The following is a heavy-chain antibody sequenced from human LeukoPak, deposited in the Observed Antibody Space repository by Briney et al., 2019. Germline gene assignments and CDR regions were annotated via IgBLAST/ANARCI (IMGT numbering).Heavy chain of an antibody. Sequence: SETLSLTCTVSGYSISSGYYWGWIRQPPGKGLEWIGSIYHSGSTYYNPSLKSRVTISVDTSKNQFSLKLSSVTAADTAVYYCARGWEVEDAFDIWGQGTMVTVSS. CDR2: IYHSGST. CDR1: GYSISSGYY. D-gene: IGHD1-1*01. CDR3: ARGWEVEDAFDI. V-gene: IGHV4-38-2*02. J-gene: IGHJ3*02.